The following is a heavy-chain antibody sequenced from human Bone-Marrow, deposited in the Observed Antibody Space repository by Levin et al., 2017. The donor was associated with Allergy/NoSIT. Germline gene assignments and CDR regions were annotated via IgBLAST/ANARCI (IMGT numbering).Heavy chain of an antibody. CDR3: ARQLYSYSSGWFDF. D-gene: IGHD6-19*01. V-gene: IGHV3-30*04. CDR2: VSYDGSST. J-gene: IGHJ5*01. CDR1: GFTLRNYA. Sequence: GGSLRLSCAASGFTLRNYAMHWVRQAPGKGLEWVALVSYDGSSTHVADSVKGRFTISRDNSKNRLSLQMNSLRPEDTAVYYCARQLYSYSSGWFDFWGQGTLVTVSS.